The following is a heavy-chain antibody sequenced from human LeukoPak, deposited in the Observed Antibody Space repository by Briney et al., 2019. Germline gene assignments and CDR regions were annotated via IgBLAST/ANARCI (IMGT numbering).Heavy chain of an antibody. V-gene: IGHV1-8*01. CDR1: GYTFTSYD. D-gene: IGHD2-15*01. Sequence: ASVKVSCKPSGYTFTSYDINWVRQATGQGLEWMGWMNPNSGNTGYAQKFQGRVTMTRNTSISTAYMELSSLRSEDTAVYYCARFRGCSGGSCPVYYYYYYMDVWGKGTTVTVSS. CDR2: MNPNSGNT. CDR3: ARFRGCSGGSCPVYYYYYYMDV. J-gene: IGHJ6*03.